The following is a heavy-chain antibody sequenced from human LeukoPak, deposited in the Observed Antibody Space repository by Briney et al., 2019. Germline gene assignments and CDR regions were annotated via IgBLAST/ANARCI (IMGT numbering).Heavy chain of an antibody. V-gene: IGHV3-33*01. CDR2: IWYDGSNK. CDR3: ARDSLMGGSYFVY. CDR1: GFTFSSYG. Sequence: PGGSLRLSCAASGFTFSSYGMHWVRQAPGKGLEWVAVIWYDGSNKYYADSVKGRFTISRDNSKNTLYLQMNSLRAEDTAVYYCARDSLMGGSYFVYWGQGTLVTVSS. D-gene: IGHD1-26*01. J-gene: IGHJ4*02.